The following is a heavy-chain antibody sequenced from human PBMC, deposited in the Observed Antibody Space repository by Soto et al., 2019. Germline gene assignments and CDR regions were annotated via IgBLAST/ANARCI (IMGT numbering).Heavy chain of an antibody. CDR3: ARAALGGSSWPFDY. Sequence: QVQLQESGPGLVKPSGTLSLTCAVSGGSISSSNWWSWVRQPPGKGLEWIGEIYHSGSTNYNPSLQNRVTISVDKSKNQSSLKLSSVTAADTAVYYCARAALGGSSWPFDYWGQGTLLTVSS. CDR2: IYHSGST. V-gene: IGHV4-4*02. J-gene: IGHJ4*02. D-gene: IGHD6-13*01. CDR1: GGSISSSNW.